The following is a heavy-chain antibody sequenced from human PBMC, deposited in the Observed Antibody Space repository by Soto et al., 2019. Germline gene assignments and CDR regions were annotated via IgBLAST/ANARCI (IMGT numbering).Heavy chain of an antibody. CDR2: IYYSGST. D-gene: IGHD1-26*01. Sequence: QVQLQESGPGLVKPSETLSLTCTVSGGSISSYYWSWIRQPPGKGLEWIGYIYYSGSTNYNPSLPRRVTISVDTSKNQFSLKLSSVTAADTAVYYCARRYGGNFDYWGQGTLVTVSS. J-gene: IGHJ4*02. CDR3: ARRYGGNFDY. CDR1: GGSISSYY. V-gene: IGHV4-59*01.